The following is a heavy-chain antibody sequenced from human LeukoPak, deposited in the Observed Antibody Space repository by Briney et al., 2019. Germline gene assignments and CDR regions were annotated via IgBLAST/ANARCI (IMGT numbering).Heavy chain of an antibody. Sequence: PSETLSLTCTVSGGSVSSYFWSWIRRPPGKGLEWIGYIDDSGNTNYNPSLKSQVSISIDKSKNQFSLKLSSVTAADTAVYYCARRALYSGSYPFDYWGQGTLVTVSS. CDR1: GGSVSSYF. CDR2: IDDSGNT. V-gene: IGHV4-59*02. CDR3: ARRALYSGSYPFDY. D-gene: IGHD1-26*01. J-gene: IGHJ4*02.